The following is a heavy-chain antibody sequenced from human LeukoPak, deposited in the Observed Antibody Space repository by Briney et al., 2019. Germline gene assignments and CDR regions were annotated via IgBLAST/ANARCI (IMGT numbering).Heavy chain of an antibody. V-gene: IGHV4-34*01. D-gene: IGHD3-22*01. CDR2: INHSGST. CDR3: ARGTPPPTYYYDSSGYYYFDY. Sequence: SETLSLTCAVYGGSFSGYYWSWIRQPPGKGLEWIGEINHSGSTNYNPSPKSRVTISVNTSKNQFSLKLSSVTAADTAVYYCARGTPPPTYYYDSSGYYYFDYWGQGTLVTVSS. CDR1: GGSFSGYY. J-gene: IGHJ4*02.